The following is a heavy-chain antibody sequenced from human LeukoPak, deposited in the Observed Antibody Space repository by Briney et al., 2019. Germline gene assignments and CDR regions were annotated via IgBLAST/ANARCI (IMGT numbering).Heavy chain of an antibody. CDR1: GFTFSSFE. V-gene: IGHV3-48*03. Sequence: PGGSLRLSCAASGFTFSSFEMKWVRQAPGKGLEWVSYISSGGSTIYYADSVKGRFTISRDNAKNSLYLQVNSLRAEDTAVYYCARSGNNYYYYMDVWGKGTTVTVSS. J-gene: IGHJ6*03. CDR3: ARSGNNYYYYMDV. D-gene: IGHD2/OR15-2a*01. CDR2: ISSGGSTI.